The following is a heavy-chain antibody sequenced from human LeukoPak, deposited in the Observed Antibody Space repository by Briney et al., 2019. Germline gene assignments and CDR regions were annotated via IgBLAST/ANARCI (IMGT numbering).Heavy chain of an antibody. CDR2: INPNSGGT. D-gene: IGHD5-12*01. CDR1: GYTFTGYY. Sequence: EASVTVSCTASGYTFTGYYMHWVRQAPGQGLEWMGWINPNSGGTNYAQKFQGRVTMTRDTSISTAYMELSRLRSDDTAVYYCARESEFIVARIWGQGTLVTVSS. V-gene: IGHV1-2*02. CDR3: ARESEFIVARI. J-gene: IGHJ4*02.